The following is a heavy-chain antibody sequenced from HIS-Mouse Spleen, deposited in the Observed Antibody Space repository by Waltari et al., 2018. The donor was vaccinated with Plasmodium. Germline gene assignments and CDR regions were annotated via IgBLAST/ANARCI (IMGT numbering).Heavy chain of an antibody. Sequence: QVQLQQWGAGLLKPSETLSLTCAVYGGSFSGYYWSWIRQPPGKGLEWIGEINHSGSTNYNPSPKSRVTIAVDTSRNQFSLKLSSVTAADTAVYYCARGVGYCSGGSCDHYFDYWGQGTLVTVSS. CDR1: GGSFSGYY. J-gene: IGHJ4*02. D-gene: IGHD2-15*01. V-gene: IGHV4-34*01. CDR3: ARGVGYCSGGSCDHYFDY. CDR2: INHSGST.